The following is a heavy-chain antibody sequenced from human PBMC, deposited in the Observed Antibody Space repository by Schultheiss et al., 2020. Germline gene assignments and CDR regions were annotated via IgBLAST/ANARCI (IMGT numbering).Heavy chain of an antibody. CDR1: GFTFSSYA. V-gene: IGHV3-23*01. CDR2: ISGSGGSR. D-gene: IGHD2-2*01. CDR3: AKLSRLVAPAAPFDY. Sequence: WGSLRLSCAASGFTFSSYAMSWVRQAPGKGLEWVSDISGSGGSRYYADSLKGRFTISTDNSKNTVYLQMNSMGAEAAAVYYCAKLSRLVAPAAPFDYWGQGTLVTVSS. J-gene: IGHJ4*02.